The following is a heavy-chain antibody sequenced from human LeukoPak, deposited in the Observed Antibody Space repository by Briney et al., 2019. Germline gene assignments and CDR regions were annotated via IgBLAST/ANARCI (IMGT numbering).Heavy chain of an antibody. D-gene: IGHD2-2*01. CDR2: ISGSGDST. J-gene: IGHJ3*02. CDR1: GFTFSRYA. Sequence: GGSLRLSCAASGFTFSRYAMNWVRQAPGKGLEWVSDISGSGDSTSYADSVKGRITLSRDNAKNKLYLQVNSLRAEDTAVYFCAVKEYCSSTSCPMGAFDIWGQGTLVTVSS. V-gene: IGHV3-23*01. CDR3: AVKEYCSSTSCPMGAFDI.